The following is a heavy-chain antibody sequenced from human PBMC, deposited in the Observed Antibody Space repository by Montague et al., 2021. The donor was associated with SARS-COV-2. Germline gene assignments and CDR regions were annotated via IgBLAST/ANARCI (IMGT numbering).Heavy chain of an antibody. CDR2: ISYSGRT. D-gene: IGHD3-10*01. V-gene: IGHV4-39*01. Sequence: SETLSLTCTLSGGSVSSSPYYWGWIRQPPGRGLEWVGSISYSGRTYFXPSVKSRLTISVDSSENQFSLRLSSVTAADTAVYYCASSYYYGSGTYVYNYYMDVWGKGTTVTVSS. J-gene: IGHJ6*03. CDR3: ASSYYYGSGTYVYNYYMDV. CDR1: GGSVSSSPYY.